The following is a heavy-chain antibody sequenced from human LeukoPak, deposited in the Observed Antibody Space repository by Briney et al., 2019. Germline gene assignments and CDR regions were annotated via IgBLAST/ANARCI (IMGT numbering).Heavy chain of an antibody. CDR1: GGSISSGSYY. J-gene: IGHJ4*02. D-gene: IGHD3-9*01. CDR3: ASGLRYFDLYY. Sequence: SETLSLTCTVSGGSISSGSYYWSWIRQPAGKGLEWIGRIYTSGSTNYNPSLKSRVTISVDTSKNQFSLKPSSVTAADTAVYYCASGLRYFDLYYWGQGTLVTVSS. CDR2: IYTSGST. V-gene: IGHV4-61*02.